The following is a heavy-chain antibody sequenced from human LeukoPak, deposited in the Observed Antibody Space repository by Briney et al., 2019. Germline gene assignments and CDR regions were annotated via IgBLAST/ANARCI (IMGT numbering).Heavy chain of an antibody. V-gene: IGHV3-48*01. CDR1: GFTFSSYS. CDR3: ATSQGHLDY. Sequence: GGSLRLSCAASGFTFSSYSMNWVRQAPGKGLEWVSYITGSSSSIYYTDSVKGRFTISRDNAKNSLYLRMNGLRAEDTAVYYCATSQGHLDYWGQGTLVTVSS. J-gene: IGHJ4*02. CDR2: ITGSSSSI.